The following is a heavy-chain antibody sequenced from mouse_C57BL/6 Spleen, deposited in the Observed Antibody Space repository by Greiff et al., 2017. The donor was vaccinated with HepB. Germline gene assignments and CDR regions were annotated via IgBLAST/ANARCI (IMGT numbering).Heavy chain of an antibody. CDR3: ARSHYYGSSYFDY. D-gene: IGHD1-1*01. Sequence: EVQLQQSGPELVKPGASVKIPCKASGYTFTDYNMDWVKQSHGKSLEWIGDINPNNGGTIYNQKFKGKATLTVDKSSRTAYMERRSLTSEDTAVYYCARSHYYGSSYFDYWGQGTTLTVSS. V-gene: IGHV1-18*01. J-gene: IGHJ2*01. CDR2: INPNNGGT. CDR1: GYTFTDYN.